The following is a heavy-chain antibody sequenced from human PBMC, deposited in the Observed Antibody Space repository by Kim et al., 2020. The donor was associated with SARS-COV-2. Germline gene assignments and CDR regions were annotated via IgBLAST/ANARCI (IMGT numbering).Heavy chain of an antibody. Sequence: SVKVSCKASGGTFINYAFSWVRQAPGQGLEWMGGIIPRFDAQNFAQKFQGRVTFTADESTSTAYMELSSLKSDDTAVYYCARGPGYSAYTGGGSGMAGHFEHWGQGSLVTVSS. J-gene: IGHJ4*02. D-gene: IGHD5-12*01. V-gene: IGHV1-69*13. CDR3: ARGPGYSAYTGGGSGMAGHFEH. CDR2: IIPRFDAQ. CDR1: GGTFINYA.